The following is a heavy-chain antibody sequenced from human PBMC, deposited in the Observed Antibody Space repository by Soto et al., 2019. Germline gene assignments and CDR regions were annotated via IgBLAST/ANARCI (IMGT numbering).Heavy chain of an antibody. Sequence: CKVSVYTFSMNGVSRVRRAPLEGLEKMGWISAYNGNTNYAQKLQGRVTMTTDTSTSTAYMELRSLRSDDTAVYYCARVGITIFVVVGVPPYYLMAFWAKGTTVPGSS. D-gene: IGHD3-3*01. V-gene: IGHV1-18*04. CDR1: VYTFSMNG. CDR2: ISAYNGNT. J-gene: IGHJ6*03. CDR3: ARVGITIFVVVGVPPYYLMAF.